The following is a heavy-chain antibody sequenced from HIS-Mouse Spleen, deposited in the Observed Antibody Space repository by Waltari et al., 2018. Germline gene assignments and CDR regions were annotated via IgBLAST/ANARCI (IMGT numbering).Heavy chain of an antibody. D-gene: IGHD4-4*01. CDR1: GYPFTSYD. CDR2: MNPNSGNT. V-gene: IGHV1-8*01. J-gene: IGHJ4*02. Sequence: QVQLVQSGAEVKKHGASVKVDCKAYGYPFTSYDINWVRQATGKGLEWMGWMNPNSGNTGYAQKFQGRVTMTRNTSISTAYMELSSLRSEDTAVYYCARGHDYSNYFDYWGQGTLVTVSS. CDR3: ARGHDYSNYFDY.